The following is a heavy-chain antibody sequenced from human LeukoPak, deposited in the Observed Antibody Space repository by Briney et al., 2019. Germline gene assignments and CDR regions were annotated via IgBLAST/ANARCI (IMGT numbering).Heavy chain of an antibody. J-gene: IGHJ4*02. CDR1: GGSISSGDYY. Sequence: SQTLSLTCTVSGGSISSGDYYWSWIRQPPGKGLEWIGYIYYSGSTYYNPSLKSRVTISVDTSKNQFSLKLSSVTAADTAVYYCARGTADFWSGYPYFDYWGQGTLVTVSS. CDR2: IYYSGST. V-gene: IGHV4-30-4*01. CDR3: ARGTADFWSGYPYFDY. D-gene: IGHD3-3*01.